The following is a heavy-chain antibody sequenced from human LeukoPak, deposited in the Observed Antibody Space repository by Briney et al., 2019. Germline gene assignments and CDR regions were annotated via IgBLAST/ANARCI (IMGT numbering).Heavy chain of an antibody. V-gene: IGHV1-24*01. D-gene: IGHD3-10*01. CDR1: GHTLTELA. J-gene: IGHJ4*02. CDR2: YEAERAEI. Sequence: ASVKVSCKVSGHTLTELASHWVRQAPGNGLEWMGGYEAERAEIIYAPKLQGRVTMTEDTSTETAYMELSMLCAEDTAVYYCAVGTFYYLTAVFWGQGTLVTVSS. CDR3: AVGTFYYLTAVF.